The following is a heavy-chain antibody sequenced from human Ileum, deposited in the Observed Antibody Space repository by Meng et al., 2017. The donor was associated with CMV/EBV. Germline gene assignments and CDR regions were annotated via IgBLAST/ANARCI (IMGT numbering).Heavy chain of an antibody. CDR3: ARNIFEDQMPPFDY. V-gene: IGHV6-1*01. CDR2: TYYRSKWYN. Sequence: QGHLAPSGPGLVKPSQNLQLTWAIPGDSVSSKSVTWNWIRQSPSRGLEWLGRTYYRSKWYNDYAVSVKSRITINPDTSRNHFFLQLSSVSPEDTAVYYCARNIFEDQMPPFDYWGQGTLVTVSS. D-gene: IGHD2-2*01. CDR1: GDSVSSKSVT. J-gene: IGHJ4*02.